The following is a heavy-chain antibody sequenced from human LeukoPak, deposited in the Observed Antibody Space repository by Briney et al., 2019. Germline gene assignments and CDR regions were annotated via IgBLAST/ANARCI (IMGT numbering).Heavy chain of an antibody. D-gene: IGHD6-19*01. V-gene: IGHV3-21*01. J-gene: IGHJ6*02. CDR2: ISSSSSYI. CDR3: ARDLAVAGTGYYYYYGMDV. CDR1: GFTFSSYS. Sequence: GGSLRLSCAASGFTFSSYSMNWVRQALGKGLECVSSISSSSSYIYYADSVKGRFTISRDNAKNSLYLQMNSLRAEDTAVYYCARDLAVAGTGYYYYYGMDVWGQGTTVTVSS.